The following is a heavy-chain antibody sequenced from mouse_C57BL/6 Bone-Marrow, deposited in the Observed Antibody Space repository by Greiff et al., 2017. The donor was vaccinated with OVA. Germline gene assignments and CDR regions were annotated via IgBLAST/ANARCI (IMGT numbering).Heavy chain of an antibody. Sequence: QVQLKQPGAELVKPGASVKLSCKASGYTFTSYWMHWVKQRPGRGLEWIGSIDPNSGGTKYNEKFKSKATLTVDKPSSTAYMQLSSLTSEDSAVYYCARGEIGLLYAMDYWGQGTSVTVSS. CDR3: ARGEIGLLYAMDY. V-gene: IGHV1-72*01. D-gene: IGHD1-1*01. CDR2: IDPNSGGT. J-gene: IGHJ4*01. CDR1: GYTFTSYW.